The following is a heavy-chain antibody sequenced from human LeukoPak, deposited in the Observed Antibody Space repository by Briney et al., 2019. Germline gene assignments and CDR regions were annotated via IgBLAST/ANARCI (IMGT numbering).Heavy chain of an antibody. D-gene: IGHD6-19*01. CDR2: INHSVST. CDR3: ARRKGTSGWSWGSPYYFDY. J-gene: IGHJ4*02. V-gene: IGHV4-34*01. Sequence: SETVSLTCAVYGGSFSGYNWSWIRQPPGKGLEWIGEINHSVSTNYNPSLKSRVTISVDTSKNQFSLKLSSVTAADTAVYYCARRKGTSGWSWGSPYYFDYWGQGTLVTVSS. CDR1: GGSFSGYN.